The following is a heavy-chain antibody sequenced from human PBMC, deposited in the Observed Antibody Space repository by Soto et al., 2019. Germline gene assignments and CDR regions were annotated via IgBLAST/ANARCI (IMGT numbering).Heavy chain of an antibody. CDR1: GGSISSYY. J-gene: IGHJ4*02. Sequence: SETLSLTCTVSGGSISSYYWSWIRQPPGKGLEWIGYIYYSGSTKYNASLKSRVSISVDTSKNQFSLKLSSVTAADTAVYYCARARGARYFDYWGQGTLVTVSS. CDR2: IYYSGST. V-gene: IGHV4-59*08. D-gene: IGHD2-15*01. CDR3: ARARGARYFDY.